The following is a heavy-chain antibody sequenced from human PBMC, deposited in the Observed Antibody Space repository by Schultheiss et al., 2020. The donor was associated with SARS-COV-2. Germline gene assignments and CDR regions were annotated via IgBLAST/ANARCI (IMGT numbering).Heavy chain of an antibody. CDR1: GGPFSGYY. D-gene: IGHD3-3*01. V-gene: IGHV4-34*01. J-gene: IGHJ5*02. CDR2: IYYSGST. CDR3: ARDSSFWSGYSILPPLGP. Sequence: SETLSLTCAVYGGPFSGYYWSWIRQPPGKGLEWIGYIYYSGSTYYNPSLKSRVTISVDTSKNQFSLKLSSVTAADTAVYYCARDSSFWSGYSILPPLGPWGQGTLVTVSS.